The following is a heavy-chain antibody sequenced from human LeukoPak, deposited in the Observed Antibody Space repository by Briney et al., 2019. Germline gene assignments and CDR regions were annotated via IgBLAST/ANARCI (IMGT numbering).Heavy chain of an antibody. D-gene: IGHD2-15*01. CDR3: VRIDDY. V-gene: IGHV4-34*01. CDR1: GGSFSGYY. CDR2: INHSGST. Sequence: SETLSLTCAVYGGSFSGYYWSWIRQPPGKGLEWIGEINHSGSTNYNPSLKSRVTISVDTSKNQFSLKLSSVTAADTAVYYCVRIDDYWGQGTLVTVSS. J-gene: IGHJ4*02.